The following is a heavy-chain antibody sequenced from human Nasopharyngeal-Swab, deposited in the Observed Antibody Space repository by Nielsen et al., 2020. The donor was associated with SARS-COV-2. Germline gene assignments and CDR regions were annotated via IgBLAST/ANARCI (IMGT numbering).Heavy chain of an antibody. D-gene: IGHD3-22*01. CDR2: ISSSGSTI. J-gene: IGHJ4*02. V-gene: IGHV3-11*04. CDR3: AKDPRPTYDSSGYGLDY. Sequence: WIRQPPGKGLEWVSYISSSGSTIYYADSVKGRFTISRDNSKNTLYLQMNSLRAEDTAVYYCAKDPRPTYDSSGYGLDYWGQETLVTVSS.